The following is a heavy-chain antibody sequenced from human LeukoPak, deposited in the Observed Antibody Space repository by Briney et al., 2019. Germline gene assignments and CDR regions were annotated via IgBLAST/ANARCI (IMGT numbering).Heavy chain of an antibody. CDR1: GFTFSSYW. CDR3: AKGAGYSYGYEVDY. D-gene: IGHD5-18*01. CDR2: INSDGSST. Sequence: PGGSLRLSCAASGFTFSSYWMHWVRQAPGQGLVWVSHINSDGSSTSYADSVKGRFTISRDNSKNTLYLQMNSLRAEDTAVYYCAKGAGYSYGYEVDYWGQGTLVTVSS. V-gene: IGHV3-74*01. J-gene: IGHJ4*02.